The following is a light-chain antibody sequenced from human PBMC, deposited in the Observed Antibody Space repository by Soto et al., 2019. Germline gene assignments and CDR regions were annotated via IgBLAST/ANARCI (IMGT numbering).Light chain of an antibody. CDR2: KAS. CDR3: QQYNNHST. V-gene: IGKV1-5*03. Sequence: DIQMTQSPSTLSASVGDRVTITCRASQSISSWLAWYQQKPGKAPKLLIYKASSLESGAPSRFSGSGSGTEFTLTISSLQPDDFATYYCQQYNNHSTFGQGTKVDIK. J-gene: IGKJ1*01. CDR1: QSISSW.